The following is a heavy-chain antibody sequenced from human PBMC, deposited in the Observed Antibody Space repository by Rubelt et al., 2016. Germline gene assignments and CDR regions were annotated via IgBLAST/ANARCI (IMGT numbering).Heavy chain of an antibody. CDR3: ARQVRVLYYSDY. CDR1: GGSISGYY. V-gene: IGHV4-59*08. J-gene: IGHJ4*02. Sequence: QVQLQESGPGLVKPSETLSLTCTVSGGSISGYYWSWIRQSPEKGLEWIGYIYYSGSTNYNPSLKSRVTISLDTSKNQFSLRRRPVAAADTAVYYCARQVRVLYYSDYWGQGTLVTVSS. CDR2: IYYSGST.